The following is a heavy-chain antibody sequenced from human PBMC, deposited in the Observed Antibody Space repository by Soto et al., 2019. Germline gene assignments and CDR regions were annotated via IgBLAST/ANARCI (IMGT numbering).Heavy chain of an antibody. V-gene: IGHV4-39*01. CDR2: IFSSGSA. Sequence: ASETLSLTCSVSGGSISSGPYYWGWIRQPPGRGLEWIGGIFSSGSASYNSSLKSRFTISRDNAKNTLYLQMTSLRAEDTAVYFCARDGNSGYYSPFGPWGQGTPVTAPQ. CDR1: GGSISSGPYY. CDR3: ARDGNSGYYSPFGP. J-gene: IGHJ5*02. D-gene: IGHD3-22*01.